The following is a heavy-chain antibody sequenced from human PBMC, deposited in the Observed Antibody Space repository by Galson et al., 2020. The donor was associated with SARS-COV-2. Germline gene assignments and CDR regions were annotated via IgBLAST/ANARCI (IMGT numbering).Heavy chain of an antibody. J-gene: IGHJ6*02. Sequence: PGGSLRLSCAASGFTFDDYTMHWVRQAPGKGLEWVSLISWDGGSTYYADSVKGRFTISRDNSKNSLYLQMNSLRTEDTALYYCAKDIGSVSPSSVYYYYGMDVWGQGTTVTVSS. CDR1: GFTFDDYT. D-gene: IGHD3-10*01. CDR2: ISWDGGST. CDR3: AKDIGSVSPSSVYYYYGMDV. V-gene: IGHV3-43*01.